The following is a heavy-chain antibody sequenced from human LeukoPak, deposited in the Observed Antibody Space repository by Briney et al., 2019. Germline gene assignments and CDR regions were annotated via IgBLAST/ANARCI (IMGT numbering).Heavy chain of an antibody. CDR1: GFTFSSYA. CDR3: ATPGIAVAGEVL. V-gene: IGHV3-23*01. D-gene: IGHD6-19*01. CDR2: ISGSGGST. J-gene: IGHJ4*02. Sequence: GGCLRLSCAASGFTFSSYAMSCGRQAPGKGVGWVTAISGSGGSTYYADPVKGRFTISRDNSKNTLYLQMNSLRAEDTAVYYCATPGIAVAGEVLWGQGTLVTVSS.